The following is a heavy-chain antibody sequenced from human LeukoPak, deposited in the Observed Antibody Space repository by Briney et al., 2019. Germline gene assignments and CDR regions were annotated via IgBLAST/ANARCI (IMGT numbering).Heavy chain of an antibody. V-gene: IGHV1-58*02. CDR3: AAGATYYYDSSGYPDAFDI. D-gene: IGHD3-22*01. CDR2: IVVGSGST. Sequence: GTSVKVSCKASGFTFTSSAMQWVRQARGQRLEWIGWIVVGSGSTNYAQKFQERVTITRDMSTSTAYMELSSLRSEDTAVYYCAAGATYYYDSSGYPDAFDIWGQGTMVTVSS. CDR1: GFTFTSSA. J-gene: IGHJ3*02.